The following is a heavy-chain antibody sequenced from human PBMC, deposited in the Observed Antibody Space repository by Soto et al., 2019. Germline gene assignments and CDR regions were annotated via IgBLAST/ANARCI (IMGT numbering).Heavy chain of an antibody. CDR1: GGFISNGDYH. CDR2: TYPSGST. Sequence: QVQLQESGPGLVKPSQTLSLICTVSGGFISNGDYHWSWIRQPPGKGLEWIGYTYPSGSTYYNASLRSRVTISIDASKNQVALKLNSVTAADTAVYYCAREGGYDSPHGCWGQGTLVTVSS. CDR3: AREGGYDSPHGC. J-gene: IGHJ4*02. V-gene: IGHV4-30-4*01. D-gene: IGHD5-12*01.